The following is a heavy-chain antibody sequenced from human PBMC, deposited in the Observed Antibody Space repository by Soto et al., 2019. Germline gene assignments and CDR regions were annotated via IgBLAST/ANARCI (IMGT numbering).Heavy chain of an antibody. J-gene: IGHJ6*04. CDR3: NTCRRGHCDGPMDV. V-gene: IGHV3-15*01. CDR2: IKSNPDGGTP. Sequence: EVQLVESGGGLVKPGGSLRLSCAASGFTFTNAWMSWVRQAPGKGLEWVGRIKSNPDGGTPDYAAPVNGRFTISRDDSTNTLYLQMNSLENEDTAVYYCNTCRRGHCDGPMDVWGKGTAVTVST. D-gene: IGHD2-21*02. CDR1: GFTFTNAW.